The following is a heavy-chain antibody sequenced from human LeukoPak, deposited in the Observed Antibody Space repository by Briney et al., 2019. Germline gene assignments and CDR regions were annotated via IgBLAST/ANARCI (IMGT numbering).Heavy chain of an antibody. V-gene: IGHV4-30-4*08. CDR1: GGSISRGDYY. CDR3: ARDRSSTTGGLFDY. Sequence: SETLSLTCTVSGGSISRGDYYWSWIRQPPGKGLEWIGYIYYSGSTYYNPSLKSRVTISVDTSKNQFSLKLSSVTAADTAVYYCARDRSSTTGGLFDYWGQGTLVTVSS. D-gene: IGHD2-2*01. J-gene: IGHJ4*02. CDR2: IYYSGST.